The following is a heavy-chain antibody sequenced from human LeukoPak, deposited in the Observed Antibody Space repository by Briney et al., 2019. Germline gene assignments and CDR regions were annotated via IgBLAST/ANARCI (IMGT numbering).Heavy chain of an antibody. Sequence: ASVTVSFTASGYTFTFYYIHWVRHAPGPGLEWMGWNNPNSGDKNYAQSFQGRVTMTRDTSISTSYMELNRLRADDTALYYCARAATPPHYYYPEYWGRGTLVSVSS. V-gene: IGHV1-2*02. J-gene: IGHJ4*02. D-gene: IGHD3-22*01. CDR1: GYTFTFYY. CDR3: ARAATPPHYYYPEY. CDR2: NNPNSGDK.